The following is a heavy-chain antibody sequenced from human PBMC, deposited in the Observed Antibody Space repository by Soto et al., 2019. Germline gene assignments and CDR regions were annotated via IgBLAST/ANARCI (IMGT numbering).Heavy chain of an antibody. CDR2: ISAYNGNT. V-gene: IGHV1-18*01. Sequence: ASVKVSCKASGYTFTSYGISWVRQAPGQGLEWMGWISAYNGNTNYAQKLQGRVTMTTDTSTSTAYMELRSLRSDDTAVYYCAREMGPDFWSGYYALGAFDIWGQGTMVTVS. D-gene: IGHD3-3*01. CDR3: AREMGPDFWSGYYALGAFDI. CDR1: GYTFTSYG. J-gene: IGHJ3*02.